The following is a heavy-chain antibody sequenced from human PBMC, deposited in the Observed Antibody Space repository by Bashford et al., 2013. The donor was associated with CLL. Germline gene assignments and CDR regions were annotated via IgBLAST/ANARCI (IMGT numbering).Heavy chain of an antibody. Sequence: GGSLRLSCAASGFSFSSYEMNWVRQAPGKGLEWVSYISNSGSTIYYADSMKGRITTSRDNARNSLYLQMNSLRAEDTAIYYCVRDRDSSGYGTYYFDYWGPGTLVTVSS. CDR2: ISNSGSTI. CDR1: GFSFSSYE. D-gene: IGHD3-22*01. CDR3: VRDRDSSGYGTYYFDY. V-gene: IGHV3-48*03. J-gene: IGHJ4*02.